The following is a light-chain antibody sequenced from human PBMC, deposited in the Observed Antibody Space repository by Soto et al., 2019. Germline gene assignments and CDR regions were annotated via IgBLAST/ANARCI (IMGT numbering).Light chain of an antibody. Sequence: QSALTQPPSVSGSPGQSVTISCTVTSSDVGSYNRVSWYQQPPGTAPKLMIYEVSNRPSGVPDRFSGSKSGNTASLTISGLQAEDEADYYCSLYTSSSLYVFGTGTKVTVL. J-gene: IGLJ1*01. CDR2: EVS. CDR3: SLYTSSSLYV. CDR1: SSDVGSYNR. V-gene: IGLV2-18*01.